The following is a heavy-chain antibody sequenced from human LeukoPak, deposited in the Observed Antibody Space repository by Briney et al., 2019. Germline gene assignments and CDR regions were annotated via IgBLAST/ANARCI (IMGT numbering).Heavy chain of an antibody. CDR3: ARDLAPYGGYSIPAY. J-gene: IGHJ4*02. CDR2: IYLDTGDT. D-gene: IGHD4-23*01. V-gene: IGHV1-2*02. CDR1: GYTFTGYY. Sequence: ASMKVSCKASGYTFTGYYIHWLRQAPGQGLEWVGWIYLDTGDTRFAERFPGRVTLTRDTSLSSVYMELDSLTSDDSAVYFCARDLAPYGGYSIPAYWGQGTLVTVSS.